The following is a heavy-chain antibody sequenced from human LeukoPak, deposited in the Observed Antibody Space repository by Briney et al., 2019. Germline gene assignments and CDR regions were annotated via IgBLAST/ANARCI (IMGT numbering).Heavy chain of an antibody. V-gene: IGHV3-7*01. CDR2: IMQDGSEK. D-gene: IGHD5-18*01. Sequence: QPGGSLRLSCAASGFTFSSYWMGWVRQAPGKGLEWVANIMQDGSEKYYVDSVKGRFTISRDNAKNSPYLQMNSLRAEDTAVYYCARADTTMVDPYIDYWGQGTLVTVSS. CDR1: GFTFSSYW. J-gene: IGHJ4*02. CDR3: ARADTTMVDPYIDY.